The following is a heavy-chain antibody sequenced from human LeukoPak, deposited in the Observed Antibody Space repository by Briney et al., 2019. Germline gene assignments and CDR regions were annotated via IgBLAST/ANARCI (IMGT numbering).Heavy chain of an antibody. J-gene: IGHJ3*02. D-gene: IGHD1-26*01. CDR2: ISGSGGST. CDR1: GFTFSSYA. V-gene: IGHV3-23*01. CDR3: AKGYSGSDDAFDI. Sequence: PGGSLRLSCAASGFTFSSYAMSWVRQAPGKGPEWVSAISGSGGSTYYADSVKGRFTISRDNSKNTLYLQMNSLRAEDTAVYYCAKGYSGSDDAFDIWGQGTMVTVSS.